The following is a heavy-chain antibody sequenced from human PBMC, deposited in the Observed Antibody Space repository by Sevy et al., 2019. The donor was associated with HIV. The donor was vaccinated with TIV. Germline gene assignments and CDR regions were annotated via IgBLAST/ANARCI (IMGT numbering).Heavy chain of an antibody. J-gene: IGHJ4*02. Sequence: GGSLRLSCAASGFLFSSYGINWVRQAPGKGLEWVAVIWYDGSTKYYAESVKGRFTISRDNSNNTLYLQMDSLRAEDTAVYYCARERGYSYGYLDLWGQGTLVTVSS. CDR2: IWYDGSTK. D-gene: IGHD5-18*01. V-gene: IGHV3-33*01. CDR3: ARERGYSYGYLDL. CDR1: GFLFSSYG.